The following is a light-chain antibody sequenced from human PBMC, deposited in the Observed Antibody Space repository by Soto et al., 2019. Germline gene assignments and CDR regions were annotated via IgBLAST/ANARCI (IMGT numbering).Light chain of an antibody. Sequence: QSVLTQPPSASGTPGQRVTISCSGSSSNIGSNYVYWYQQLPGTAPKLLIYRNNQRPSGVPDRFSGSKSGTSASLAISGLRSEDEADYCCAAWDDSLSGPWVF. CDR2: RNN. CDR1: SSNIGSNY. V-gene: IGLV1-47*01. J-gene: IGLJ3*02. CDR3: AAWDDSLSGPWV.